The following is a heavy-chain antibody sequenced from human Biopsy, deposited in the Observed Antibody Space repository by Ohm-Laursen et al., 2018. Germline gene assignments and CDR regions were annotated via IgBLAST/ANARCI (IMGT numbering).Heavy chain of an antibody. CDR2: MYYSGST. Sequence: TLSLTCTVSGGSLNFYYWSWIRQPPGKGPEWIGYMYYSGSTKYSPSLKNRVTVSFDTSRNQFSLKLTSMTPADTAVYYCVRGRSPATYWGQGALVIVSS. J-gene: IGHJ4*02. CDR3: VRGRSPATY. CDR1: GGSLNFYY. V-gene: IGHV4-59*01. D-gene: IGHD3-16*01.